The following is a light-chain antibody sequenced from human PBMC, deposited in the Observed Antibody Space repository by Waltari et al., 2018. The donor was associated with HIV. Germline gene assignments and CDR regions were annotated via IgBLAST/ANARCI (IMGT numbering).Light chain of an antibody. V-gene: IGKV3-11*01. CDR3: QQRSDWPRST. CDR1: QSVSTY. Sequence: EIVLTQSPATLSLSPGERATLSCRASQSVSTYLAWYQQRPGQAPRLLIYDASSRATGIPARFSGSGSETDFTLTISSLEPADFAVYYCQQRSDWPRSTFGGGTKVEIK. J-gene: IGKJ4*01. CDR2: DAS.